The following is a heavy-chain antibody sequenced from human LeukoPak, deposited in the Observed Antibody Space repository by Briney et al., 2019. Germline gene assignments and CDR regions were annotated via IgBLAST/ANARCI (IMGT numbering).Heavy chain of an antibody. CDR3: AKGYSYVVYWFDP. CDR2: ISGSGGST. D-gene: IGHD5-18*01. CDR1: GFTFSSYW. V-gene: IGHV3-23*01. Sequence: GGSLRLSCAASGFTFSSYWMHWVRQAPGKGLEWVSAISGSGGSTYYTDSVKGRFTISRDNAKNTLYLQMNNLRADDTAVYYCAKGYSYVVYWFDPWGQGTLVTVSS. J-gene: IGHJ5*02.